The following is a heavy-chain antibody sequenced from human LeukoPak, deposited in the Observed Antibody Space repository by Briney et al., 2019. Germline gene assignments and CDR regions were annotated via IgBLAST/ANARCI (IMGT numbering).Heavy chain of an antibody. CDR3: ARVTDFWSGPHDAFDI. V-gene: IGHV3-48*01. CDR2: ISSSSSTI. Sequence: GGSLRLSCAASGFTFSSYSMNWVRQAPGKGLEWVSYISSSSSTIYYADSVKGRFTISRDNAKNSLYLQMNSLRAEDTAVYYCARVTDFWSGPHDAFDIWGQGTMVTVSS. D-gene: IGHD3-3*01. J-gene: IGHJ3*02. CDR1: GFTFSSYS.